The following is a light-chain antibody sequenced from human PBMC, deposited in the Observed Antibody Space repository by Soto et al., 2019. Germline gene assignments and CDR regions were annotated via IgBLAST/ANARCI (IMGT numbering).Light chain of an antibody. CDR2: DNV. V-gene: IGLV1-51*01. Sequence: SVLRQPPSVSATTGQKVTISCSGSGSNLGRNHVSWYQQLPGTAPRLLIYDNVYRFSGIPDRFSASKSGTSATLGIAGLQTGDEGDYYCGSWDNNLMAYVFGTGTKVTVL. CDR1: GSNLGRNH. J-gene: IGLJ1*01. CDR3: GSWDNNLMAYV.